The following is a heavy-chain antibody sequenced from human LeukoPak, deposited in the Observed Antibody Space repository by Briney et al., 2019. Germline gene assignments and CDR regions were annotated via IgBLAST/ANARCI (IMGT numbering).Heavy chain of an antibody. D-gene: IGHD5-12*01. J-gene: IGHJ4*02. CDR2: ITSSGDDI. CDR1: GFTFSSYG. CDR3: ASDIVATSGDF. V-gene: IGHV3-21*05. Sequence: GGSLRLSCAASGFTFSSYGMHWVRQAPGKGLEWVAYITSSGDDIYYADSVKGRFTISRDNAKNALFLRMSSLRVEDTATYYCASDIVATSGDFWGQGTLVSVSS.